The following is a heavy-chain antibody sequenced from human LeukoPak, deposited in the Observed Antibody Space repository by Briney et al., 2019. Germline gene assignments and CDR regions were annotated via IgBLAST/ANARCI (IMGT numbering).Heavy chain of an antibody. CDR1: GGSLSSSY. Sequence: PSETLSLTCTVPGGSLSSSYWSWIRQPPREGLGWIAYIYYILSTNYNPSLKSRVTISVDTSKNQFSLKLSSVTAADTAVYYCARGTLDYRYDAHYYYYGMDVWGQGTTVTVSS. D-gene: IGHD4-11*01. CDR3: ARGTLDYRYDAHYYYYGMDV. J-gene: IGHJ6*02. CDR2: IYYILST. V-gene: IGHV4-59*01.